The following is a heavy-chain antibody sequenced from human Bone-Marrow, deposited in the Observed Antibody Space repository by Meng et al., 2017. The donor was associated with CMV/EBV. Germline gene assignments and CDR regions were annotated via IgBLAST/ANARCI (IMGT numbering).Heavy chain of an antibody. D-gene: IGHD4-17*01. J-gene: IGHJ1*01. CDR3: ARDRGDMTTVLF. CDR2: INHSGST. Sequence: ESLKISCAASGFTFSDYYMSWIRQPPGKGLEWIGEINHSGSTNYNPSLKSRVTISVDTSKNQFSLKLSSVTAADTAVYYCARDRGDMTTVLFWGQGTLVTVSS. V-gene: IGHV4-34*01. CDR1: GFTFSDYY.